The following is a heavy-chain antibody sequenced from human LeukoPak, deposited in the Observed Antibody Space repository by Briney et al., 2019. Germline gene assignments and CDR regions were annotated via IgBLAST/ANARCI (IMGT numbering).Heavy chain of an antibody. CDR1: GGSISSGGYY. Sequence: SETLSLTCTVSGGSISSGGYYWSWIRQHPGEGLEWIGYIYYSGSTYYNPSLKSRVTISVDTSKNQFSLKLSSVTAADTAVYYCARGLGYCSSTSCYYFDYWGQGTLVTVSS. V-gene: IGHV4-31*03. CDR2: IYYSGST. J-gene: IGHJ4*02. D-gene: IGHD2-2*01. CDR3: ARGLGYCSSTSCYYFDY.